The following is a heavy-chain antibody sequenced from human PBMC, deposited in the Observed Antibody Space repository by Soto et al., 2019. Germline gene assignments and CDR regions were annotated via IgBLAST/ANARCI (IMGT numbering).Heavy chain of an antibody. CDR1: GFTFSSYA. D-gene: IGHD1-26*01. J-gene: IGHJ6*02. CDR2: ISSSSNYI. Sequence: GGSLRLSCAASGFTFSSYAMHWVRQAPGEGQGLRRGLEWVSSISSSSNYIYYADSMKGRFTISRDNAKNTLYLQMNSLRAEDTAVYYCAKETVGATIADPFYYYYYGMDVWGQGTTVTVSS. CDR3: AKETVGATIADPFYYYYYGMDV. V-gene: IGHV3-21*04.